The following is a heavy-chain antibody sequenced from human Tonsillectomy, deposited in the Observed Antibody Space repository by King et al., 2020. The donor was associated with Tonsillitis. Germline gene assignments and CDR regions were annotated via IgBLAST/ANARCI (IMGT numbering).Heavy chain of an antibody. Sequence: VQLVESGGGLVQPGGSLRLSCAASGFTFSTYAMTWVRQAPGKGLEWVSVMRGAGARTYHADSVKGRFTISRDNSKNTLYLQMNSLRAEDPAVYYCAKCPYDFWSGGLYYAMDVWGQGTTVTVSS. D-gene: IGHD3-3*01. CDR2: MRGAGART. V-gene: IGHV3-23*04. CDR3: AKCPYDFWSGGLYYAMDV. CDR1: GFTFSTYA. J-gene: IGHJ6*02.